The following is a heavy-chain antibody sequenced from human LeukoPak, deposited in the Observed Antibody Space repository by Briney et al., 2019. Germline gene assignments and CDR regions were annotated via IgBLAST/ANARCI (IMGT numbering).Heavy chain of an antibody. CDR2: IYYSGST. Sequence: SQTLSLTCTVSSGSISSGGYYWSWIRQHPGKGLEWIGYIYYSGSTYYNPSLKSRVTISVDTSKNQFSLKLSSVTAADTAVYYCARFSRMYHDAFDIWGQGTMVTVSS. D-gene: IGHD2-2*01. CDR3: ARFSRMYHDAFDI. V-gene: IGHV4-31*03. CDR1: SGSISSGGYY. J-gene: IGHJ3*02.